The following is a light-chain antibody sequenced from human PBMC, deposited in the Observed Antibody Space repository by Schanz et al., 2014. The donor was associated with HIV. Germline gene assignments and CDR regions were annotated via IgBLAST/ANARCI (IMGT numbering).Light chain of an antibody. V-gene: IGKV3-20*01. J-gene: IGKJ3*01. CDR3: QHYGSS. CDR2: GAS. Sequence: EIVLTQSPATLSLSLGERATLSCRASQTVSNGYLAWFQQKPGQAPRLLIYGASSRATGVPDRFSGSGSGTYFTLTINRLEPEDCAVYYCQHYGSSFGPGTKVDIK. CDR1: QTVSNGY.